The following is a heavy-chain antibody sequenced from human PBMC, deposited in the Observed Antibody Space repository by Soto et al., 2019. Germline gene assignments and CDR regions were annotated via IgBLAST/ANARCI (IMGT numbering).Heavy chain of an antibody. D-gene: IGHD6-13*01. CDR1: GGTFSSYT. CDR3: ARDRLAAAGVNWFDP. Sequence: QVQLVQSGAEVKKPGSSVKVSCKASGGTFSSYTISWVRQAPGQGLEWMGRIIPILGIANYAQKFQGRVTITADNSTSTAYMELSSLRSEDTAVYYCARDRLAAAGVNWFDPWGQGTLVTVSS. J-gene: IGHJ5*02. CDR2: IIPILGIA. V-gene: IGHV1-69*08.